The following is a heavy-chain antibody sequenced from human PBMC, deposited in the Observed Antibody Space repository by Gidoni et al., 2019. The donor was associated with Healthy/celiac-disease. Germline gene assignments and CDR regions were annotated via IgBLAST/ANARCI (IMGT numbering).Heavy chain of an antibody. Sequence: EVQLLESGGGLVQPGGSLRLSCAASGFTFSSYAMSWVRQAPGKGLEWVSAISGSGGSTYYADSVKGRFTISRDNSKNTLYLQMNSLRAEDTAVYYCAKGSGLYYDSSGYYYYYFDYWGQGTLVTVSS. CDR3: AKGSGLYYDSSGYYYYYFDY. CDR2: ISGSGGST. D-gene: IGHD3-22*01. J-gene: IGHJ4*02. CDR1: GFTFSSYA. V-gene: IGHV3-23*01.